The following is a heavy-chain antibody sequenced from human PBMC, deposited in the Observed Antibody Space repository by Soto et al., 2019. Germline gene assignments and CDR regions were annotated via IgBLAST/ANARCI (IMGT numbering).Heavy chain of an antibody. CDR2: ISSRGDIP. CDR1: GFTFTNYD. J-gene: IGHJ4*02. CDR3: AKVNSIVGDGDHDY. Sequence: EVQLLESGGGLVQPGGSLRLSCAASGFTFTNYDMSWVRQPSGKGLEWVSGISSRGDIPYYADSVKGRFTISRDQSKKTVYLQMNSLRAEDTALYYCAKVNSIVGDGDHDYWGQGTLVSVSS. D-gene: IGHD4-17*01. V-gene: IGHV3-23*01.